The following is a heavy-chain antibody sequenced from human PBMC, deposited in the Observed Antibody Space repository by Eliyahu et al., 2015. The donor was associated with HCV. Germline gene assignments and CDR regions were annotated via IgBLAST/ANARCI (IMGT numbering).Heavy chain of an antibody. CDR3: VRDKPQVAAGTGYYYYGMDV. J-gene: IGHJ6*02. D-gene: IGHD6-13*01. CDR1: GFTFSYXE. Sequence: EVQLVESGGGLVQLGGSLRLSCAASGFTFSYXEMNWVRQXPGKGLEWAAYISSSGSTIDYADSVKGRFTISRDNAKKSLYLQMNSLRAEDTAVYYCVRDKPQVAAGTGYYYYGMDVWGQGTTVTVSS. CDR2: ISSSGSTI. V-gene: IGHV3-48*03.